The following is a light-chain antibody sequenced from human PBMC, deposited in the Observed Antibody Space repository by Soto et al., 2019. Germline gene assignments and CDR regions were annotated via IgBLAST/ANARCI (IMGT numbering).Light chain of an antibody. J-gene: IGLJ3*02. CDR3: SSYTTISTLV. CDR2: EVT. CDR1: SSDVGGYHY. V-gene: IGLV2-14*01. Sequence: QSALAQPASVSGSPGQSITISCTGTSSDVGGYHYVSWYQHLPGKAPKLMIYEVTNRPSGVSNRFSGSKSGNTASLTISGLQAEDDADYYCSSYTTISTLVFGGGTKVTV.